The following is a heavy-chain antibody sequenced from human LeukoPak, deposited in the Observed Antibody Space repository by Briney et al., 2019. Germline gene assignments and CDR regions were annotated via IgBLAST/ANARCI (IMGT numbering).Heavy chain of an antibody. V-gene: IGHV5-51*01. CDR2: IYPGDSDT. D-gene: IGHD4-17*01. Sequence: GESLKISCKGSGYSFTSYWTAWVRQMPGKGLEWMGIIYPGDSDTRYSPSFQGQVTISADKSISTAYLQWSSLKASDTAMYYCARSPPGDYGSFDPWGQGTLVTVSS. CDR3: ARSPPGDYGSFDP. J-gene: IGHJ5*02. CDR1: GYSFTSYW.